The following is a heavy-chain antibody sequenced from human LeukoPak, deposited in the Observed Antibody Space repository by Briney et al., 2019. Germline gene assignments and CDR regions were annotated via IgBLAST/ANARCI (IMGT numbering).Heavy chain of an antibody. D-gene: IGHD1-26*01. J-gene: IGHJ3*02. CDR3: ARQWDDAFDI. CDR1: GGSISSSSYY. CDR2: IYYSGST. Sequence: SETLSLTCTVSGGSISSSSYYWGWIRQPPGKGLEWIGSIYYSGSTYYNPSLKSRVTISVDTSKNQFSLKLSSVTAADTAVYYCARQWDDAFDIWGQGQWSPSLQ. V-gene: IGHV4-39*01.